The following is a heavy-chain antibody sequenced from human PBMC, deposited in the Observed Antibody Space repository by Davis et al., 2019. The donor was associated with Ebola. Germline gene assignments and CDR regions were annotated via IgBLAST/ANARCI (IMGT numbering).Heavy chain of an antibody. CDR1: GYTFTGYY. J-gene: IGHJ6*02. CDR3: AKSRSTPGVYYYYGMDV. CDR2: IIPIFGTA. V-gene: IGHV1-69*13. Sequence: SVKVSCKASGYTFTGYYMHWVRQAPGQGLEWMGGIIPIFGTANYAQKFQGRVTITADESTSTAYMELSSLRSEDTAVYYCAKSRSTPGVYYYYGMDVWGQGTTVTVSS. D-gene: IGHD2-15*01.